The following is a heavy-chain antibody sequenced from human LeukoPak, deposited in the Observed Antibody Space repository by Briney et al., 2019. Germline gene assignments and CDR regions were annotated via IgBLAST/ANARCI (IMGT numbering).Heavy chain of an antibody. CDR2: INPNSGGT. CDR3: ARARSIAVAGYYYYGMDV. V-gene: IGHV1-2*02. D-gene: IGHD6-19*01. Sequence: ASVKVSCKASGYSFTGYYMHWVRQAPGQGLEWMGCINPNSGGTDYAQKFQGRVTMTRDTSISTAYMELSRLRSDDTAVYYCARARSIAVAGYYYYGMDVWGQGTTVTVSS. J-gene: IGHJ6*02. CDR1: GYSFTGYY.